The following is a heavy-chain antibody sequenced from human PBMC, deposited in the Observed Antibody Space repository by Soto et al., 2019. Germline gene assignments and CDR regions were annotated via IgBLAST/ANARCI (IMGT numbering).Heavy chain of an antibody. Sequence: QVQLQESGPGLVKPSQTLSLTSPVSGGSISGGGYSWSWICQRPWKGLEWIVYIYYSGSTNYNPSLKDRVTISVDTSKNQFSLKLSAVNAADTAVYYSAREVTMTPDYWGQGTLVTVSS. CDR1: GGSISGGGYS. CDR2: IYYSGST. D-gene: IGHD4-4*01. J-gene: IGHJ4*02. V-gene: IGHV4-31*03. CDR3: AREVTMTPDY.